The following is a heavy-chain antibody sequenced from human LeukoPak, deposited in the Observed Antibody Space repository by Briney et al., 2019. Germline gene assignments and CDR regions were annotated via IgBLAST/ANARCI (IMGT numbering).Heavy chain of an antibody. Sequence: PSETLSLTCTVSGASTSAFHWTWFPQPAGKGLEWIGLIYSSGSTLFNPSLKSRVAMSVDLTKNQLSLKLTSVTAADTAMYYCARNDGDYWGRGTLVTVSS. CDR1: GASTSAFH. CDR2: IYSSGST. CDR3: ARNDGDY. V-gene: IGHV4-4*07. J-gene: IGHJ4*02. D-gene: IGHD1-1*01.